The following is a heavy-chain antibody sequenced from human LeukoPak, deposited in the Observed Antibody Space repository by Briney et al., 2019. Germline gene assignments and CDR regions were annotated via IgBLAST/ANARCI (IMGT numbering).Heavy chain of an antibody. CDR3: ARGPLPRWGYYYDSSGYVDY. D-gene: IGHD3-22*01. J-gene: IGHJ4*02. V-gene: IGHV3-33*01. CDR1: GFSFNTYA. Sequence: PGGSLRLSCAASGFSFNTYAMHWVRQAPGQGLEWVALIWHDGSHKFYSNSVRGQFTISRDNSKNTVYLQMNNLRPEDTAVYYCARGPLPRWGYYYDSSGYVDYWGQGTLVTVSS. CDR2: IWHDGSHK.